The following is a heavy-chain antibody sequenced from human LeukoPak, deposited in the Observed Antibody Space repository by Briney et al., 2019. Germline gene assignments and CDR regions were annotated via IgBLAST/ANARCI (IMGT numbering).Heavy chain of an antibody. CDR2: IWYDGSNK. V-gene: IGHV3-33*06. CDR3: AKVAGDDSSGYSYYFDY. CDR1: GFTFSSYG. Sequence: SGGSLRLSCAASGFTFSSYGMHWVRQAPGKGLEWVAVIWYDGSNKYYADSVKGRFTISRDNSKNTLYLQVNSLRAEDTAVYYCAKVAGDDSSGYSYYFDYWGQGTLVTVSS. D-gene: IGHD3-22*01. J-gene: IGHJ4*02.